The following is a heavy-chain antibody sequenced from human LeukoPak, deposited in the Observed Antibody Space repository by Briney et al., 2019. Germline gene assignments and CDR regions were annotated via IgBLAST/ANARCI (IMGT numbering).Heavy chain of an antibody. V-gene: IGHV1-69*06. Sequence: GASVKVSCTASGGTFIIYAISWVRQAPGQGLEWMGGIIPIFGTANYAQKFQGRVTITADKSTSTAYMELSSLRSEDTAVYYCARTIMRIVVPAALPYYFDYWGQGTLVTVSS. CDR2: IIPIFGTA. D-gene: IGHD2-2*01. J-gene: IGHJ4*02. CDR3: ARTIMRIVVPAALPYYFDY. CDR1: GGTFIIYA.